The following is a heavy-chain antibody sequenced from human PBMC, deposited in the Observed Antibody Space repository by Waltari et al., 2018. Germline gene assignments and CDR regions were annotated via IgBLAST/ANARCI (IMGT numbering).Heavy chain of an antibody. CDR3: ARSGQREAVAGKGQYYYGMDV. CDR2: INSDGSST. J-gene: IGHJ6*02. CDR1: GFTFSSYW. D-gene: IGHD6-19*01. V-gene: IGHV3-74*01. Sequence: EVQLVESGGGLVQPGGSLRLSCAASGFTFSSYWMHWVRQAPGKGLVWVSRINSDGSSTSYADSVKGRFTISRDNAKNTLYLQMNSLRAEDTAVYYCARSGQREAVAGKGQYYYGMDVWGQGTTVTVSS.